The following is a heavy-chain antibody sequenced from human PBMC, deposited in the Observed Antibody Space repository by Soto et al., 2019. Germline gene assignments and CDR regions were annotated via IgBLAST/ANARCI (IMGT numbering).Heavy chain of an antibody. D-gene: IGHD3-10*01. J-gene: IGHJ4*02. V-gene: IGHV3-74*03. CDR1: GFTFRTSW. CDR3: ARGNYGPDY. Sequence: EVQLVESGGGLVQPWGSLRLSCAASGFTFRTSWMYWVRQPPGKGLVWVSRINDDGSTTTYADSVKGRFTISRDNAKNTLFMQMDSLRAEDMGVYYCARGNYGPDYWGQGTLVTVSS. CDR2: INDDGSTT.